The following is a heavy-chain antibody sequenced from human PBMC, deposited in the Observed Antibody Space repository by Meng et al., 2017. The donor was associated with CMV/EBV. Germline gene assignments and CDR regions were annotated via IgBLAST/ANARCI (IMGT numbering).Heavy chain of an antibody. J-gene: IGHJ4*02. D-gene: IGHD6-6*01. Sequence: FAFRRYDMHGVRQATGKGLEWVSAIGTAGDTYYPGSVKGQFNISRDNAKNSLYLQMNSLRAEDTAVYYCARDNGEILKSSSGVTGYWGQGTLVTVSS. CDR2: IGTAGDT. CDR1: FAFRRYD. V-gene: IGHV3-13*01. CDR3: ARDNGEILKSSSGVTGY.